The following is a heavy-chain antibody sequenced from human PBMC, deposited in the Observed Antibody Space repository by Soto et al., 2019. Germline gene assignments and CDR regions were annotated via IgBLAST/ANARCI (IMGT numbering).Heavy chain of an antibody. D-gene: IGHD6-13*01. CDR2: IWYDGSNK. Sequence: QVQLVESGGGVVQPGRSLRLSCAASGFTFSSYGIHWVRQAPGKGLEWVAVIWYDGSNKYYADSVKGRFTISRDNSKNTLYLQMNSLRAEDTAVYYCARDLGIAAAGTIFDWGQGTLVTVSS. CDR3: ARDLGIAAAGTIFD. V-gene: IGHV3-33*01. J-gene: IGHJ4*02. CDR1: GFTFSSYG.